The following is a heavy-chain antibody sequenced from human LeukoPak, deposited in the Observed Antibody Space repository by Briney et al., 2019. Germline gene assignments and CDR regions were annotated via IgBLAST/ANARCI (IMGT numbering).Heavy chain of an antibody. J-gene: IGHJ4*02. D-gene: IGHD2-2*01. Sequence: SETLSLTCTVSGGSISSGGYYWSWIRQHPGKGQEWIGYIYYSGSTYYNPSLKSRVTISVDTSKNQFSLKLSSVTAADTAVYYCARDLRYCSSTSCYSPNYFDYWGQGTLVTVSS. V-gene: IGHV4-31*03. CDR3: ARDLRYCSSTSCYSPNYFDY. CDR2: IYYSGST. CDR1: GGSISSGGYY.